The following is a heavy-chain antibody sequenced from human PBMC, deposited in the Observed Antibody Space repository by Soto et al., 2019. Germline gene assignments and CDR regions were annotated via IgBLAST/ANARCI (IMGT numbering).Heavy chain of an antibody. CDR1: GYAFTTYG. Sequence: QVHLVQSGAEVKKPGASVKVSCKGSGYAFTTYGITWVRQAPGQGLEWMGWISAHNGNTNYAQKLQGRGTVTRDTSPSTACRELRRLRSDDTTVYYCARGRYGDYWGQGALVTVSS. CDR3: ARGRYGDY. V-gene: IGHV1-18*01. CDR2: ISAHNGNT. D-gene: IGHD1-1*01. J-gene: IGHJ4*02.